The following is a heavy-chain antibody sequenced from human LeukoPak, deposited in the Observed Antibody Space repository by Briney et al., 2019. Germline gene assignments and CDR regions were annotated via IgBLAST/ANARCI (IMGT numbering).Heavy chain of an antibody. D-gene: IGHD3-10*01. CDR2: FDPEDGKT. V-gene: IGHV1-24*01. CDR3: ARGVGASDLDY. Sequence: ASVKVSCKVPGYRLREISMHWVRQSPGKGREWMGRFDPEDGKTIYTQKFQGRVTMTEDTSADIAYMELSSLKSEDTGMYFCARGVGASDLDYWGQGTLVTVSS. J-gene: IGHJ4*02. CDR1: GYRLREIS.